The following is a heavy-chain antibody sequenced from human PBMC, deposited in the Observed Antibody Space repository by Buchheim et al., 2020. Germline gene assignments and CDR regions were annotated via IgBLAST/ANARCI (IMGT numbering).Heavy chain of an antibody. D-gene: IGHD3-10*01. CDR1: GYSFTSYW. CDR2: IDPSDSYT. Sequence: EVQLVQSGAEVKKPGESLRISCKGSGYSFTSYWISWVRQMPGKGLEWMGRIDPSDSYTNYSPSFQGHVTISADKSISTAYPQWSSLKASDTAMYYCATQFRNYYGSGSYYNPGYWGQGTL. V-gene: IGHV5-10-1*01. CDR3: ATQFRNYYGSGSYYNPGY. J-gene: IGHJ4*02.